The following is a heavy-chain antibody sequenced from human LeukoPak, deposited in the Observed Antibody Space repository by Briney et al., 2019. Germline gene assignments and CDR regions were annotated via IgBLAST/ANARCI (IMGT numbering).Heavy chain of an antibody. J-gene: IGHJ6*03. Sequence: GGSLRLSCAASGFTFSSYGMHWVRQAPGKGLEWVAVISYDGSSKDYADSVKGRFTISRDNSKNTLYLQMNSLTVEDTAVYYCAKAADQYYYSYFYHMDVWGKGTTVTVSS. CDR2: ISYDGSSK. CDR3: AKAADQYYYSYFYHMDV. CDR1: GFTFSSYG. D-gene: IGHD2/OR15-2a*01. V-gene: IGHV3-30*18.